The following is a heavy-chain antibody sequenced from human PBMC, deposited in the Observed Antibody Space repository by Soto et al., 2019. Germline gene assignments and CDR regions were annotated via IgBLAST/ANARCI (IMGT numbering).Heavy chain of an antibody. J-gene: IGHJ4*02. D-gene: IGHD2-2*01. CDR3: AKRPAAIITFDY. V-gene: IGHV3-23*01. CDR1: GFTFSNYA. CDR2: ISGNGGST. Sequence: EVQLLDSGGGLVQPGGSLRLSCAASGFTFSNYAMCWVRQAPGKGLEWVSTISGNGGSTYYADSVKGRFTISRANSKNMLFLQINSLRDYDSAVCYWAKRPAAIITFDYWGQGTPVTVSS.